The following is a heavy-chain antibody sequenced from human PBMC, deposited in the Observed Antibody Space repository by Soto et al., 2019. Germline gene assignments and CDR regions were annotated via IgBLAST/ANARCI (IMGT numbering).Heavy chain of an antibody. Sequence: EVQLVESGGGLVKPGGSLRLSCEASGFTFIGYSMNWVRQAPGKGLEWVSSINPGSDYIYYADSVKARFTISRDNSKNSVYLQMNSLRAEDTALYYCARDPDAAQPLDYWGQGTLVTVSS. CDR3: ARDPDAAQPLDY. J-gene: IGHJ4*02. CDR2: INPGSDYI. V-gene: IGHV3-21*01. D-gene: IGHD2-2*01. CDR1: GFTFIGYS.